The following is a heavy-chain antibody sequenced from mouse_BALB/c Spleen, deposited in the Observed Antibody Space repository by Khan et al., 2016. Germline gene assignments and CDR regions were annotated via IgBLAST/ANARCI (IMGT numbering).Heavy chain of an antibody. CDR2: INTETGVP. CDR3: AKITTVVPY. J-gene: IGHJ2*01. CDR1: GYTFTDYS. D-gene: IGHD2-4*01. V-gene: IGHV9-2-1*01. Sequence: QIQLVQSGPELKKPGETVQLSCPASGYTFTDYSMHWVKQAPGKGLKWMGCINTETGVPTYADDFNGRFAFSLETSSSTAYLQINNLKNEDTSTYFCAKITTVVPYWGQGTTLTV.